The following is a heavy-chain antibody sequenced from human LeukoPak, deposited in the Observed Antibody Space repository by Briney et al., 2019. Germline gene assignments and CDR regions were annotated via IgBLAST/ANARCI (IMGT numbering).Heavy chain of an antibody. CDR1: GGSISSGDYY. V-gene: IGHV4-30-4*01. CDR3: ARVLVDCSGGSCYYFDY. Sequence: PSQTLSLTCTVSGGSISSGDYYWSWIRQPPGKGLEWIGYIYYSGSPYSNLSLKSRLTISVDTSKNQFSLKLSSVTAADTAVYYCARVLVDCSGGSCYYFDYWGQGTLVTVSS. CDR2: IYYSGSP. D-gene: IGHD2-15*01. J-gene: IGHJ4*02.